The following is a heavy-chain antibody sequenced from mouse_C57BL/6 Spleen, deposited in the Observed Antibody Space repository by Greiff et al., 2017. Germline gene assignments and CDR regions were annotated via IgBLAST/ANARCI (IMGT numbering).Heavy chain of an antibody. CDR1: GFTFSDYG. Sequence: EVKVVESGGGLVKPGGSLKLSCAASGFTFSDYGMHWVRQAPEKGLEWVAYISSGSSTIYYADTVKARFTISRDNAKNTLFLQMTSLRSEDTAMYYCARGHRGVYYAMDYWGQGTSVTVSS. CDR3: ARGHRGVYYAMDY. CDR2: ISSGSSTI. J-gene: IGHJ4*01. V-gene: IGHV5-17*01. D-gene: IGHD1-1*02.